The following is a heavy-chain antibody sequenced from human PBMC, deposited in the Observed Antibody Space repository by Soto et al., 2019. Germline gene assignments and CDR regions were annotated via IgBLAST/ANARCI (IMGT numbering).Heavy chain of an antibody. V-gene: IGHV4-59*03. D-gene: IGHD6-19*01. CDR3: AKHHLQVAGLSSFDY. J-gene: IGHJ4*02. CDR2: NYYNGNT. CDR1: NGSMHRYY. Sequence: SETLSLTCTVSNGSMHRYYWSWIRQPPGKGLEWVGYNYYNGNTRYNPSLKSRVTIVVDTSKNQYSLRLTSVTAADTAVYFCAKHHLQVAGLSSFDYWGQGTLVTVSS.